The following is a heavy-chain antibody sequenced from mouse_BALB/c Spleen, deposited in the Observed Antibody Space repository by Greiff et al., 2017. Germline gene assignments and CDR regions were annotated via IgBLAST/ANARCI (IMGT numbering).Heavy chain of an antibody. Sequence: LVKTGASVKISCKASGYSFTGYYMHWVKQSHGKSLEWIEYISCYNGATSYNQKFKGKATFTVDTSSSTAYMQFNSLTSEDSAVYYCARSILYGPFDYWGQGTTLTVSS. J-gene: IGHJ2*01. CDR1: GYSFTGYY. CDR3: ARSILYGPFDY. V-gene: IGHV1S34*01. D-gene: IGHD1-2*01. CDR2: ISCYNGAT.